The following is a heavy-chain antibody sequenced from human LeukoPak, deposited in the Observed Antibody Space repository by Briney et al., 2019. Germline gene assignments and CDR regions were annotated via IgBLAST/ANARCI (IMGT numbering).Heavy chain of an antibody. V-gene: IGHV3-48*01. Sequence: PGGSLRLSCAASGFTFSSYSMNWVRQAPGEGLEWVSYISSSSSTIYYADSVKGRFTISRDNAKNSLYLQMNSLRAEDTAVYYCARGPRGWGQGTLVTVSS. CDR2: ISSSSSTI. J-gene: IGHJ4*02. CDR1: GFTFSSYS. CDR3: ARGPRG.